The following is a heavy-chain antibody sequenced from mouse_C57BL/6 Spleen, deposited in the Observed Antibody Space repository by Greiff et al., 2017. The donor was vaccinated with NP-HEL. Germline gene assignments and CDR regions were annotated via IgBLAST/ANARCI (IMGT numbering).Heavy chain of an antibody. Sequence: VQLQQPGAELVKPGASVKLSCKASGYTFTSYWMQWVKQRPGQGLEWIGEIDPSDSYTNYNQKFKGKATLTVDTPSSTAYMQLSSLTSEDSAVYYWARNAMGCWGQGTSVTVSS. J-gene: IGHJ4*01. CDR1: GYTFTSYW. CDR3: ARNAMGC. CDR2: IDPSDSYT. V-gene: IGHV1-50*01.